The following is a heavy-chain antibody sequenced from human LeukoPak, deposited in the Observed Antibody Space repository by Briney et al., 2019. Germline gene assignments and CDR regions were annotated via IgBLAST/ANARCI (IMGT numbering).Heavy chain of an antibody. CDR3: AREWIAAAGGEIDY. Sequence: PSETLSLTCTVPGGSISSGDYYWSWIRQPPGKGLEWIGYIYYSGSTYYNPSLKSRVTISLDTSKNQFSLKLNSVTAADTAVYYCAREWIAAAGGEIDYWGQGTLVTVSS. J-gene: IGHJ4*02. CDR2: IYYSGST. V-gene: IGHV4-30-4*08. CDR1: GGSISSGDYY. D-gene: IGHD6-13*01.